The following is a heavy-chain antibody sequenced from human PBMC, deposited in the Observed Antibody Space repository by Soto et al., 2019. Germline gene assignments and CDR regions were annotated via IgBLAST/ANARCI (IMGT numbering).Heavy chain of an antibody. CDR2: IYYSGST. Sequence: QVQLQESGPGLVKPSQTLSLTCTVSGGSISSGGYYWSWIRQHPGKGLEWIGYIYYSGSTYYNPSLKSRVTISVDTSKNQFSLKLSSVTAADTAVYYCARVSPSEVVGVSAARGCTFDIWGQGTMVTVSS. D-gene: IGHD2-2*01. V-gene: IGHV4-31*03. J-gene: IGHJ3*02. CDR3: ARVSPSEVVGVSAARGCTFDI. CDR1: GGSISSGGYY.